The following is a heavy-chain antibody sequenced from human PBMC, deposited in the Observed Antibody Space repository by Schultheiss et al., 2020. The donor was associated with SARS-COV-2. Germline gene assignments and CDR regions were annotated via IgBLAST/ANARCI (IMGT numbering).Heavy chain of an antibody. CDR2: IYTSGST. V-gene: IGHV4-4*07. D-gene: IGHD2-2*01. Sequence: SETLSLTCTVSGGSISSYYWSWIRQPAGKGLEWIGRIYTSGSTNYNPSLKSRVTISVDTSKNQFSLKLSSVTAADTAVYYCARLVPAANSQTYYYYYYMDVWGKGTTVTVSS. CDR1: GGSISSYY. J-gene: IGHJ6*03. CDR3: ARLVPAANSQTYYYYYYMDV.